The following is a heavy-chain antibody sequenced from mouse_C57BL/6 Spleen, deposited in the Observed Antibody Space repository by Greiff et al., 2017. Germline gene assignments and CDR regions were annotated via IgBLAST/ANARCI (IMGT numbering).Heavy chain of an antibody. D-gene: IGHD2-1*01. CDR1: GFTFTDYY. CDR3: ARIYYGNSWYFDV. CDR2: IRNKANGYTT. Sequence: EVKVEESGGGLVQPGGSLSLSCAASGFTFTDYYMSWVRRPPGKALEWLGFIRNKANGYTTEYSASVKGRFTISRDNSQSILYLQMNALRAEDSATYYCARIYYGNSWYFDVWGTGTTVTVSS. J-gene: IGHJ1*03. V-gene: IGHV7-3*01.